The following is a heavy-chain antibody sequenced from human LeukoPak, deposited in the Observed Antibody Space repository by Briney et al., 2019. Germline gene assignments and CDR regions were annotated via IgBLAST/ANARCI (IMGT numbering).Heavy chain of an antibody. D-gene: IGHD5-12*01. J-gene: IGHJ4*02. CDR3: ARGKSVDY. Sequence: ASVKVSCKASGYIFTNSVIIWVRQAPGQGLEWMGWVSAYNGNTNYAQKFQGRVTMTTDTSTTTAYMELRSLTSDDTAMYYCARGKSVDYWGQGTLVTVSS. CDR1: GYIFTNSV. CDR2: VSAYNGNT. V-gene: IGHV1-18*01.